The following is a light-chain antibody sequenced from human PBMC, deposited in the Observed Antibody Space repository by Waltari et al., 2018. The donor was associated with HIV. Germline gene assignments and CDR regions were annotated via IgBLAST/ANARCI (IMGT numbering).Light chain of an antibody. V-gene: IGLV1-44*01. CDR1: RFTIGVNS. Sequence: QSVLTQPPSASGTPGQRVTISCSGGRFTIGVNSVTWSQPLLGTAPRLLIHHSIQRPSGVPDRFSGSKSGTSASLAISGLQSEDEADYYCAAWDDNLNALFGGGTTLTVL. J-gene: IGLJ2*01. CDR2: HSI. CDR3: AAWDDNLNAL.